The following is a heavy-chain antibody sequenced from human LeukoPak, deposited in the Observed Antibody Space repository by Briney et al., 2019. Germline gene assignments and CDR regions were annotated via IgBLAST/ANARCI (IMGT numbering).Heavy chain of an antibody. Sequence: GGSLRLSCAASGFTFSSYTMNWVRQAPRKGLEWVSSISSGSSSIYYADSVKGRFTISRDNAKNSLYLQMNSLRPEDTAVYSCARDYSGLTYLDAFDIWGHGTMVTVSS. CDR3: ARDYSGLTYLDAFDI. CDR1: GFTFSSYT. CDR2: ISSGSSSI. V-gene: IGHV3-21*01. J-gene: IGHJ3*02. D-gene: IGHD5-12*01.